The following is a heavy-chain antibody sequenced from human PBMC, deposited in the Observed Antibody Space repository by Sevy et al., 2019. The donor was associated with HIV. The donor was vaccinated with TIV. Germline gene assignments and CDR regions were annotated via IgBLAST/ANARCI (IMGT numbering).Heavy chain of an antibody. CDR2: INPSGGST. V-gene: IGHV1-46*01. J-gene: IGHJ6*02. CDR1: GYTLTSYY. Sequence: ASVKVSCKASGYTLTSYYMHWVRQAPGQGLEWMGIINPSGGSTSYAQKFQGRVTMTRDTSTSTVYMELSSLRSEDTAVYYCARERVVVVPAAIYYGMDVWGQGTTVTVSS. D-gene: IGHD2-2*01. CDR3: ARERVVVVPAAIYYGMDV.